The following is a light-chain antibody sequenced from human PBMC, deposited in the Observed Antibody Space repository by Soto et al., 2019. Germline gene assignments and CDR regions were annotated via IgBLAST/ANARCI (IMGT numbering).Light chain of an antibody. J-gene: IGKJ1*01. CDR2: GAS. V-gene: IGKV3-15*01. CDR3: QQYNDWPRT. Sequence: EIVMTHSPATLSVSPGERAALSGRASQTVSSNLAWYQQKPGQAPRLLMYGASTRATGIPARFSGSGSGTEFTLTISSLQSEDFVVYYCQQYNDWPRTFGQGTKVDI. CDR1: QTVSSN.